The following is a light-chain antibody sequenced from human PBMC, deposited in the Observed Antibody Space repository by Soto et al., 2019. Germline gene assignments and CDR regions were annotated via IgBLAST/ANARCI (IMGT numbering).Light chain of an antibody. Sequence: DIQMTQSPSSLSASVGDRVTITCRASQGLRNDLGWFQQKPGRAPKRLIYTASSLQRGVPSRFTGGGSGTEFTLTISSLQPEDFATYYCLQNDTYPRTFGQGTKVEIK. J-gene: IGKJ1*01. CDR1: QGLRND. CDR2: TAS. CDR3: LQNDTYPRT. V-gene: IGKV1-17*01.